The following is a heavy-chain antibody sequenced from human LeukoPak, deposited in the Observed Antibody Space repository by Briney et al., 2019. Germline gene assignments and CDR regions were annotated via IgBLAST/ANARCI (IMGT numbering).Heavy chain of an antibody. CDR3: ARGGLASLYYFVG. CDR1: GDSVHSNCVA. CDR2: TYYRSRWSH. Sequence: SQTLSLPYSISGDSVHSNCVAWKWIRQSPSRGLEWLGRTYYRSRWSHDYAESMKSRISVNADTSTNQFSLQLNSVTPEDTALYFRARGGLASLYYFVGWGQGTLVTVSS. D-gene: IGHD2/OR15-2a*01. J-gene: IGHJ1*01. V-gene: IGHV6-1*01.